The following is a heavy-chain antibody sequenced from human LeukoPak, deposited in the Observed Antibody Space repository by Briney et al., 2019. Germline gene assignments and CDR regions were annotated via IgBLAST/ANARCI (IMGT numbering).Heavy chain of an antibody. Sequence: GGSLRLSCAAYGFTFRSYWMAWDRQAPGKGLEGVANIKGDESAKHQADSVKGRFTISRDNAQNLLYLQMSSLRGEDTAVYYCARDVGGSLDYWGQGTLVTVSS. CDR3: ARDVGGSLDY. J-gene: IGHJ4*02. CDR2: IKGDESAK. CDR1: GFTFRSYW. V-gene: IGHV3-7*01. D-gene: IGHD1-26*01.